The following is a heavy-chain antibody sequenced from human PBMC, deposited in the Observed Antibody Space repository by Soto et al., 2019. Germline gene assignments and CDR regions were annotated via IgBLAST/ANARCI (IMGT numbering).Heavy chain of an antibody. CDR1: GFTFSSYS. D-gene: IGHD3-3*01. CDR3: ARHPTTIFGVVITVWFDP. Sequence: GGSLRLSCAASGFTFSSYSMNWVRQAPGKGLEWVSSISSSSSYIYYADSVKGRFTISRDNAKNSLYLQMNSLTAADTAVYYCARHPTTIFGVVITVWFDPWGQGTLVTVSS. CDR2: ISSSSSYI. J-gene: IGHJ5*02. V-gene: IGHV3-21*01.